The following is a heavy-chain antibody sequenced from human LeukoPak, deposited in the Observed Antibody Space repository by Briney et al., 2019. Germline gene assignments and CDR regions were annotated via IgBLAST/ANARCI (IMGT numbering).Heavy chain of an antibody. Sequence: PGGSLRLSCTVSGITLSNYGMSWVRQAPGKGLEWVAGISDSGGRTNYAESVKGRFTISRDNPKNTLYLQMNSLRVEDTAVYFCAQRGVVIRVILVGFHKEAYYFDSWGQGALVTVSS. D-gene: IGHD3-22*01. CDR1: GITLSNYG. V-gene: IGHV3-23*01. J-gene: IGHJ4*02. CDR2: ISDSGGRT. CDR3: AQRGVVIRVILVGFHKEAYYFDS.